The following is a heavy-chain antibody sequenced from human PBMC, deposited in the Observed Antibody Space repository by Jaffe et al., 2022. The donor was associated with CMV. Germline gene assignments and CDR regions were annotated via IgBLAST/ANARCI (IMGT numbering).Heavy chain of an antibody. CDR2: ISSSSSTI. CDR1: GFTFSSYS. J-gene: IGHJ6*02. D-gene: IGHD4-17*01. V-gene: IGHV3-48*02. CDR3: ARAYNGDYSPDYYYYYGMDV. Sequence: EVQLVESGGGLVQPGGSLRLSCAASGFTFSSYSMNWVRQAPGKGLEWVSYISSSSSTIYYADSVKGRFTISRDNAKNSLYLQMNSLRDEDTAVYYCARAYNGDYSPDYYYYYGMDVWGQGTTVTVSS.